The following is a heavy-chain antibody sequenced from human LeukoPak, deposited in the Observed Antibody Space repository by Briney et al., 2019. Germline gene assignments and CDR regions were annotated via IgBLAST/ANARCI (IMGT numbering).Heavy chain of an antibody. CDR2: IYYSGST. CDR3: ARGLGSYSDAFDI. Sequence: KSSQTLSLTCTVSGGSISSGGYYWSWIRQPPGKGLEWIGYIYYSGSTNYNPSLKSRVTISVDTSKNQFSLKLSSVTAADTAVYYCARGLGSYSDAFDIWGQGTMVTVSS. D-gene: IGHD1-26*01. V-gene: IGHV4-61*08. J-gene: IGHJ3*02. CDR1: GGSISSGGYY.